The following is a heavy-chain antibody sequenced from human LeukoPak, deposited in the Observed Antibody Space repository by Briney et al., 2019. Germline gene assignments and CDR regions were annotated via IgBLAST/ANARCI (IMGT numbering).Heavy chain of an antibody. V-gene: IGHV5-51*01. Sequence: GESLKISCKGSGYSFNNYWIGWVRQMPGQGLEWMGNIYPADSDTRYSPSFQGQVTISVDKSISTAYLQWSSLKASDTAMYYCARQNMGPQTFDIWGQGTMVTVSS. D-gene: IGHD3-16*01. CDR2: IYPADSDT. J-gene: IGHJ3*02. CDR1: GYSFNNYW. CDR3: ARQNMGPQTFDI.